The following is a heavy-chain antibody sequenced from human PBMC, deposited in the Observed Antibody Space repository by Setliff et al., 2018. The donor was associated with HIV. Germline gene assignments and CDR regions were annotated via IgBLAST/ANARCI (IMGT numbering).Heavy chain of an antibody. CDR3: ASEKKAWSVSDSFYEY. CDR1: GLSMSYNY. V-gene: IGHV4-59*01. D-gene: IGHD3-3*01. CDR2: VHYSGST. J-gene: IGHJ4*02. Sequence: SETLSLTCTVSGLSMSYNYWTWIRQSPGKGLEWIGYVHYSGSTRYNPSLKSRVTISVDTSKKKFSLKLTSMTATDTAVYYCASEKKAWSVSDSFYEYWGQGVQVTV.